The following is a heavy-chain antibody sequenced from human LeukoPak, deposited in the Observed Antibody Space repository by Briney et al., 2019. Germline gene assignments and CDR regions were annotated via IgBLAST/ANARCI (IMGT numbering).Heavy chain of an antibody. CDR1: GCTFSNAW. CDR2: MKSKTDGGTT. V-gene: IGHV3-15*01. D-gene: IGHD3-22*01. CDR3: TTFSMIVVVITE. Sequence: GGALRLSYVAWGCTFSNAWISWVGQAPGKGLEWVGRMKSKTDGGTTDYAAPVKGRFTISRDDSKNTLYLQMNSLKTDDTAVYYCTTFSMIVVVITEGGQGTLVTVSS. J-gene: IGHJ4*02.